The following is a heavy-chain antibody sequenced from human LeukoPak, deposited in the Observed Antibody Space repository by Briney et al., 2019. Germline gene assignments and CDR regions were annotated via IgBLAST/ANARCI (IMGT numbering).Heavy chain of an antibody. Sequence: SETLSLTCTVSGGSISSYYWSWIRQPPGKGLEWIGYIYYSGSTSYNPSLKSRVTISVDTSKNQFSLKLSSVTAADTAVYYCARGPRSDYWGQGTLVAVSS. CDR3: ARGPRSDY. CDR2: IYYSGST. CDR1: GGSISSYY. J-gene: IGHJ4*02. V-gene: IGHV4-59*01.